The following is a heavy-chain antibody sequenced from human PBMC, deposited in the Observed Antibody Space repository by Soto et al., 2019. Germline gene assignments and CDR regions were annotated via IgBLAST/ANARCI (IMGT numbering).Heavy chain of an antibody. CDR3: ARDAPTYCSSTSCYTSYYYYGMDV. CDR1: GFTFSDYY. CDR2: ISSSGSTI. V-gene: IGHV3-11*01. D-gene: IGHD2-2*02. Sequence: QVQLVESGGGLVKPGGSLRLSCAASGFTFSDYYMSWIRQAPGKGLEWVSYISSSGSTIYYADSVKGRFTISRDNAKNSLYLQMNSLRVEDTAVYYCARDAPTYCSSTSCYTSYYYYGMDVWGQGTTVTVSS. J-gene: IGHJ6*02.